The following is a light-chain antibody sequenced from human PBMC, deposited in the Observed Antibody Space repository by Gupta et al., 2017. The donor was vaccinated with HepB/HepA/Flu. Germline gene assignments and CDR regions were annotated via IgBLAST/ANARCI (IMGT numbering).Light chain of an antibody. CDR3: RQDYAIPT. Sequence: IHMTQPPSSLSAFVGDRVTSPCRERQYINTYLNWYQQKPGKAPKLLIYNASTWQSGVPSRFSGSGSGTDFSLSISRLQLEDFATYYWRQDYAIPTFGQGTKVES. CDR1: QYINTY. CDR2: NAS. J-gene: IGKJ1*01. V-gene: IGKV1-39*01.